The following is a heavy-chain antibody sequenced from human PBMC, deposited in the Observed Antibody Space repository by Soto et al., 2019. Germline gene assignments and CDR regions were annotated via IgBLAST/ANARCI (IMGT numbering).Heavy chain of an antibody. J-gene: IGHJ6*02. D-gene: IGHD4-17*01. CDR3: ARRQGDRILYGDYYYSGMDV. V-gene: IGHV4-31*03. CDR2: IYYSGST. CDR1: GGSISSGGYY. Sequence: QVQLQESGPGLVKPSQTLSLTCTVSGGSISSGGYYWSWIRQHPGKGLEWIGYIYYSGSTYYNPSLKSRVTLSLDTAKNQFPRKLSAVTAADTAVYYCARRQGDRILYGDYYYSGMDVWGQGTTVTVSS.